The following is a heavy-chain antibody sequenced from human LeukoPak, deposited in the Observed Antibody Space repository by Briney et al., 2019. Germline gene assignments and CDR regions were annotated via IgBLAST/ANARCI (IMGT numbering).Heavy chain of an antibody. CDR3: AREGDGYNYLSD. D-gene: IGHD5-24*01. J-gene: IGHJ4*02. CDR1: GYTFTSYY. CDR2: INPSGGST. Sequence: ASVKVSCKASGYTFTSYYMHWVRQAPGQGLEWMGIINPSGGSTSYAQKFQGRVTMARDMSTSTVYMELSSLRSEDTAVYYCAREGDGYNYLSDWGQGTLVTVSS. V-gene: IGHV1-46*01.